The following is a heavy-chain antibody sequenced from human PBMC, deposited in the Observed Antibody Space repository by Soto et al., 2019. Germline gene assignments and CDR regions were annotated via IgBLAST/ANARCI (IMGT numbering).Heavy chain of an antibody. J-gene: IGHJ6*02. CDR3: AREGIAVAGHYYYGMDV. CDR2: INHSGST. V-gene: IGHV4-34*01. Sequence: QVQLQQWGAGLLKPSETLSLTCAVYGGSFSGYYWSWIRQPPGKGLEWIGEINHSGSTNYNPSLKSRVTISVDTSQNQCSLKLSSGTAADTAVYYCAREGIAVAGHYYYGMDVWGQGTPVTVSS. CDR1: GGSFSGYY. D-gene: IGHD6-19*01.